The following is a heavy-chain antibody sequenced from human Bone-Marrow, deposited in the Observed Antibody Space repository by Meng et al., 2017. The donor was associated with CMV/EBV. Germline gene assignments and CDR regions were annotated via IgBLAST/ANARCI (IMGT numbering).Heavy chain of an antibody. D-gene: IGHD2-2*01. V-gene: IGHV3-21*01. CDR2: ISATGSYI. J-gene: IGHJ6*02. Sequence: GGSLRLSCAASGFTFDTYSMNWVRQAPGKGLDWVSSISATGSYIHYADSLKGRFTISRDNAKNSLSLQLNSLRAEDTAVYYCARDWGVVPAATGLPRPKVYYGMDVWGQGTTVTVSS. CDR1: GFTFDTYS. CDR3: ARDWGVVPAATGLPRPKVYYGMDV.